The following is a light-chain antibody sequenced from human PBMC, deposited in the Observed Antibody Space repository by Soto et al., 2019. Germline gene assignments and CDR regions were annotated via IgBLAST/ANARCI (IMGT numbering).Light chain of an antibody. CDR2: EGS. Sequence: QSVLAQPASVSGSPGQSITISCTGTSSDVGSYNLVSWYQQHPGKAPKLMIYEGSKRPSGVSNRFSGSKSGNTASLTISGLQAEDEADYYCCSYAGSSPFAFGPGTK. J-gene: IGLJ1*01. CDR3: CSYAGSSPFA. CDR1: SSDVGSYNL. V-gene: IGLV2-23*01.